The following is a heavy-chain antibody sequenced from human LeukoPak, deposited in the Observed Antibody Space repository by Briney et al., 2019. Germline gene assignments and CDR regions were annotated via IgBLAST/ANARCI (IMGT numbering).Heavy chain of an antibody. Sequence: PSETLSLTCTVSGGSISSRTSYWAWIRQPPGKGLEWIGSMSYTANTYYNPSLMSRVTISVDTSNNQISLKSTSVTAADTAVYYCAKRVDGDYGHWFDPWGQGILVTVSS. J-gene: IGHJ5*02. CDR2: MSYTANT. CDR1: GGSISSRTSY. D-gene: IGHD4-17*01. CDR3: AKRVDGDYGHWFDP. V-gene: IGHV4-39*01.